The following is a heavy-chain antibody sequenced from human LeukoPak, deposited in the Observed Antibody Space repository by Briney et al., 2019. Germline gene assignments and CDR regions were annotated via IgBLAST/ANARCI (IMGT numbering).Heavy chain of an antibody. V-gene: IGHV3-23*01. CDR1: GFTFSSYA. D-gene: IGHD6-13*01. CDR3: AKEVWYSSSWYYFDY. CDR2: ISGSGGST. J-gene: IGHJ4*02. Sequence: GGSLRLSCADSGFTFSSYAMSWVRQAPGKGLEWVSAISGSGGSTYYADSVKGRFTISRDNFKNTLYLQMNSLRAEDTAVYYCAKEVWYSSSWYYFDYWGQGTLVTVSS.